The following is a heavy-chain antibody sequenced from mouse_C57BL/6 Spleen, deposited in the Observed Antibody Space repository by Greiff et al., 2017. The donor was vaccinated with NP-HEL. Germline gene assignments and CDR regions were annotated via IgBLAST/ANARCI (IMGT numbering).Heavy chain of an antibody. CDR3: ARRYDGNFYYAMDY. D-gene: IGHD2-1*01. CDR1: GYTFTSYW. V-gene: IGHV1-69*01. Sequence: QVQLQQPGAELVMPGASVKLSCKASGYTFTSYWMHWVKQRPGQGLEWIGEIDPSDSYTNYNQKFKGKSTLTVDKSSSTAYMQLSSLTSEDSAVYDCARRYDGNFYYAMDYWGQGTSVTVSS. CDR2: IDPSDSYT. J-gene: IGHJ4*01.